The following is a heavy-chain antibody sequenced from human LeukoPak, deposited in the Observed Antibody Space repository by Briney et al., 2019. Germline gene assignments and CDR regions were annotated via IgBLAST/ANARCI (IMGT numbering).Heavy chain of an antibody. V-gene: IGHV4-61*01. CDR3: ARLSCINVLCYNNY. D-gene: IGHD2-8*01. CDR2: IYYSGST. CDR1: GGSISSSNYY. J-gene: IGHJ4*02. Sequence: PSETLSLTCTVSGGSISSSNYYWSWIRQHPGKGLEWIGYIYYSGSTNYNPSLKSRVSISVDTSKNQFSLKLSSVTAADTAVYYCARLSCINVLCYNNYWGQGTLVTVSS.